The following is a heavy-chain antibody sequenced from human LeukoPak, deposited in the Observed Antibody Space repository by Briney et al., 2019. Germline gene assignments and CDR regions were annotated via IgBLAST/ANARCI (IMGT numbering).Heavy chain of an antibody. J-gene: IGHJ4*02. D-gene: IGHD6-13*01. V-gene: IGHV4-4*07. Sequence: PSETLSLTCTVSGGSISSYYWSWIRQPPGKGLEWIGRIYTSGSTNYNPSLKSRVTMSVDTSKNQFSLKLSSVTAADTAVYYCARDPVGLAAAGNYFDYWGQGTLVTVSS. CDR3: ARDPVGLAAAGNYFDY. CDR1: GGSISSYY. CDR2: IYTSGST.